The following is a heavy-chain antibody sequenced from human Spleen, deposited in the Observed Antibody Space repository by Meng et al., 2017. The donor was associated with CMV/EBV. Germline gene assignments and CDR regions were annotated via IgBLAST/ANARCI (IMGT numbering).Heavy chain of an antibody. V-gene: IGHV3-30*02. CDR2: IRYDGSNE. Sequence: GGSLRLSCAVSGFTFSSYGMHWVRQAPGKGLEWVAFIRYDGSNEYYADSVRGRFTVSRDNSKNTLFLQMNSLRAEDTAVYYCARDELRFLEWLEGRFDYWGQGTLVTVSS. J-gene: IGHJ4*02. CDR3: ARDELRFLEWLEGRFDY. CDR1: GFTFSSYG. D-gene: IGHD3-3*01.